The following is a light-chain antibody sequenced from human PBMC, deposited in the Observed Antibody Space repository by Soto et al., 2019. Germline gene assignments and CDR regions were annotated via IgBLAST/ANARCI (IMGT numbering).Light chain of an antibody. CDR2: EVS. V-gene: IGLV2-8*01. CDR1: SRDVGGYNY. J-gene: IGLJ1*01. Sequence: QSVLTQPPSASGSPGRSVTISCTGTSRDVGGYNYVSWYQQHPGKAPKLMIYEVSKRPSGVPDRFSGSKSGNTASLTVSGLQAEDEADYYCSSYAGSNNPYVFGTGTKVTVL. CDR3: SSYAGSNNPYV.